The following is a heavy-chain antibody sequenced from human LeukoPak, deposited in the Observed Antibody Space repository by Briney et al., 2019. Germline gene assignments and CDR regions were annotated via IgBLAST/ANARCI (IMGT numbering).Heavy chain of an antibody. V-gene: IGHV3-21*01. Sequence: GGSLRLSCAASGFTFSTYSMNWVRQAPGKGLEWVSSINSVSSNIYYADSLQGRFTISRDNAKNSLYLQMNSLRAEDTAVYYCARGLGGNSDYWGQGTLVTVSS. CDR2: INSVSSNI. J-gene: IGHJ4*02. D-gene: IGHD4-23*01. CDR1: GFTFSTYS. CDR3: ARGLGGNSDY.